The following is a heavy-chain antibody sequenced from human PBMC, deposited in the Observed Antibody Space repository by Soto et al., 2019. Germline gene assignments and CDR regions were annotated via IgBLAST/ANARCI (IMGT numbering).Heavy chain of an antibody. J-gene: IGHJ5*02. D-gene: IGHD2-21*02. CDR3: AREIVTAGGNNYFDP. V-gene: IGHV4-4*02. CDR1: GGTVSSSHW. Sequence: PSETLSLTCGVSGGTVSSSHWLMWVRHAPGRGLEWIGNVYHTGDTNFNPSLQSRVTFSVDKSNNQFSLRLTSVTAADTAVYFCAREIVTAGGNNYFDPWGPGTLVTVSS. CDR2: VYHTGDT.